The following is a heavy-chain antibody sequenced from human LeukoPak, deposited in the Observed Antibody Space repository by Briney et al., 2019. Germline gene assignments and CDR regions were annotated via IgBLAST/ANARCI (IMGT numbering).Heavy chain of an antibody. Sequence: GGALRLSCAAPGVTFSRYTMNSVRQAPGRRLEWVLSITISSRYIYHADSVKGRFTISRDNAKNSLYLQMSSLRAEDTAVYYCARDYGGNSDYWGQGTLVTVSS. J-gene: IGHJ4*02. V-gene: IGHV3-21*01. CDR1: GVTFSRYT. CDR2: ITISSRYI. D-gene: IGHD4-23*01. CDR3: ARDYGGNSDY.